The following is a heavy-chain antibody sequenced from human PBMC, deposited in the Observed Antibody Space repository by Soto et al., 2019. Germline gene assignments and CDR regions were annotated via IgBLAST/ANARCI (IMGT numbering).Heavy chain of an antibody. V-gene: IGHV4-39*01. CDR2: MYYSGSS. Sequence: QLQLQESGPGLVKPSETLSLTCSVSGGSISSRTFWWAWIRQPPGKGLEWIGDMYYSGSSYSSPSLKRRVTLPVDTSKNQLSLKLNSVTAADTAVYYCASHPMDDYNYGGSGIFASWGQGTLVTVSS. J-gene: IGHJ4*02. D-gene: IGHD4-4*01. CDR1: GGSISSRTFW. CDR3: ASHPMDDYNYGGSGIFAS.